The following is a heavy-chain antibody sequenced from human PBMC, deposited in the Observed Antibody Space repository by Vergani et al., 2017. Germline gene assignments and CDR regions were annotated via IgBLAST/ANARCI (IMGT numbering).Heavy chain of an antibody. CDR2: VSFRGDT. Sequence: QVKLQESGPGLVKPSETLSLTCTVSGASVNSYYWSWSRQPPGKGLEWMGYVSFRGDTIYDPSVKGRMTISLNTSSNQFSLYLTSVTAADTAVYYCARSRIYYVAASPDYWVQGTLVTVSS. CDR1: GASVNSYY. CDR3: ARSRIYYVAASPDY. D-gene: IGHD3-10*02. J-gene: IGHJ4*02. V-gene: IGHV4-59*02.